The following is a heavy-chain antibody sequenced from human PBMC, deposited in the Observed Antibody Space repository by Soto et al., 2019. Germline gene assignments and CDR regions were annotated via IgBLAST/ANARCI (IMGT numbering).Heavy chain of an antibody. CDR2: IYYSGST. D-gene: IGHD2-15*01. CDR1: GGSISSSSYY. CDR3: ARGYCSGGSCYRY. V-gene: IGHV4-39*01. Sequence: LSLTCTVSGGSISSSSYYWGWIRQPPGKGLEWIGSIYYSGSTYYNPSLKSRVTISVDTSKNQFSLKLSSVTAADTAVYYCARGYCSGGSCYRYWGQGSQVTVSS. J-gene: IGHJ4*02.